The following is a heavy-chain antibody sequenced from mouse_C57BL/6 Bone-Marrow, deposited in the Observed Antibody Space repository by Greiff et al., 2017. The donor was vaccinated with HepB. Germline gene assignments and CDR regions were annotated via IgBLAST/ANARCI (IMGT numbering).Heavy chain of an antibody. CDR3: AITDSSDPYYAMDY. D-gene: IGHD3-2*02. CDR2: IWRGGST. J-gene: IGHJ4*01. V-gene: IGHV2-5*01. Sequence: VHLVESGPGLVQPSQSLSITCTVSGFSLTSYGVHWVRQSPGKGLEWLGVIWRGGSTDYNAAFMSRLSITKDNSKSQVFFKMNSLQADDTAIYYCAITDSSDPYYAMDYWGQGTSVTVSS. CDR1: GFSLTSYG.